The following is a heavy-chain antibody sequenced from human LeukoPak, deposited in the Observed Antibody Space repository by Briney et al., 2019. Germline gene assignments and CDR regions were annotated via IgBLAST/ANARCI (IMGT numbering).Heavy chain of an antibody. CDR1: GYSFTSYW. Sequence: GESLKISCKGSGYSFTSYWIGWVRQMPGKGLEWMGIIYPGDSDTRYSPSFQGQVTISADKSISTAYLQWSSLKASDTAMYYCARYRAVRGWGGYYYYGMDVWGQGTTVTVSS. J-gene: IGHJ6*02. CDR3: ARYRAVRGWGGYYYYGMDV. CDR2: IYPGDSDT. V-gene: IGHV5-51*01. D-gene: IGHD3-16*01.